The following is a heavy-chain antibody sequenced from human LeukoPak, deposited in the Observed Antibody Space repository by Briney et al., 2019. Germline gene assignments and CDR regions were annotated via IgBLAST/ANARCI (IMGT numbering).Heavy chain of an antibody. J-gene: IGHJ4*02. D-gene: IGHD1-26*01. CDR1: GGSISSGTYY. CDR2: IYTSGST. Sequence: PSETLSLTCTVSGGSISSGTYYWSWIRQPAGKGLEWIGRIYTSGSTNYNPSLKSRVTISVDTTKNQFSLKLSSVTAADTAVYYCARQPNSGGATNCWGQGTLVTVSS. V-gene: IGHV4-61*02. CDR3: ARQPNSGGATNC.